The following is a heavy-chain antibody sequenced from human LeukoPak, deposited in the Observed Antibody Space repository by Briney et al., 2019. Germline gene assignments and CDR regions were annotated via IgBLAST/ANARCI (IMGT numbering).Heavy chain of an antibody. D-gene: IGHD1-26*01. V-gene: IGHV3-53*01. J-gene: IGHJ4*02. CDR2: IYIGGNT. Sequence: DSRTGLQWVSIIYIGGNTYYADSVKGRFTISRDNSKNTLDLQMNSLRGEDTAVYYCARAVSGSLYGDFDFWGQGTLVTVSS. CDR3: ARAVSGSLYGDFDF.